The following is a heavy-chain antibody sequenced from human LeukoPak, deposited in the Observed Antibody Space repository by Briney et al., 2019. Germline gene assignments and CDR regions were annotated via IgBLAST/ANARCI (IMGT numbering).Heavy chain of an antibody. Sequence: SETLSLTCAVYGGSFSGYYWSWIRQPPGKGLEWIGEINHSGSTNYNPSLKSRVTISVDTSKNQFSLKLSSVTAADMAVYYCARDSGYSYGNNNWFDPWGQGTLVTVSS. CDR1: GGSFSGYY. D-gene: IGHD5-18*01. CDR3: ARDSGYSYGNNNWFDP. J-gene: IGHJ5*02. CDR2: INHSGST. V-gene: IGHV4-34*01.